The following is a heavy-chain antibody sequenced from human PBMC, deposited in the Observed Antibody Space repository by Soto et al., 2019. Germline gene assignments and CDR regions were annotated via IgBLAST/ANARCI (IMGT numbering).Heavy chain of an antibody. CDR1: GFTFSSYG. Sequence: QVQLVESGGGVVQPGRSLRLSCAASGFTFSSYGMHWVRQDPGKGLEWVAVIWYDGSNKYYADSVKGRFTISRDNSKNTQYRQMNSLRAEDTAVYYCARDYLVVSATANNGMDVWGQGTTVTVSS. V-gene: IGHV3-33*01. J-gene: IGHJ6*02. D-gene: IGHD2-15*01. CDR2: IWYDGSNK. CDR3: ARDYLVVSATANNGMDV.